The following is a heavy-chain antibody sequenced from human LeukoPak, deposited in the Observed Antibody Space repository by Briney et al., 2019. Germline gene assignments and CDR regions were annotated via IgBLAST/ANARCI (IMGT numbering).Heavy chain of an antibody. CDR1: GYTFTGYG. D-gene: IGHD6-13*01. V-gene: IGHV1-18*01. Sequence: ASVKVSCKASGYTFTGYGISWVRQAPGQGLEWMGWISAYNGNTNYAQKLQGRVTMTTDTSTSTAYMELRSLRSDDTAVYYCARAVAAAEKLDYWGQGTLVTVSS. CDR3: ARAVAAAEKLDY. J-gene: IGHJ4*02. CDR2: ISAYNGNT.